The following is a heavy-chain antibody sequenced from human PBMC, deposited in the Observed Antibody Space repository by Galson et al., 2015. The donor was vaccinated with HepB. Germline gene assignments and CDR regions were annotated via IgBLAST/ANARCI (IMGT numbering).Heavy chain of an antibody. V-gene: IGHV6-1*01. Sequence: CAISGDSVSSNSAAWNWIRRSPSRGLEWLGRTYYRSKWYNDYAVSVKSRITINPDTSKNQFSLQLNSVTPEDTAVYYCARGPMVRGVMVSLDYWGQGTLVTVSS. J-gene: IGHJ4*02. CDR2: TYYRSKWYN. CDR1: GDSVSSNSAA. D-gene: IGHD3-10*01. CDR3: ARGPMVRGVMVSLDY.